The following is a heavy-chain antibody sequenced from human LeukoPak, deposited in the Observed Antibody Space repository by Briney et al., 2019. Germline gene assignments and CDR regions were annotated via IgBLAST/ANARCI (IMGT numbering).Heavy chain of an antibody. CDR1: GFNIRSYE. J-gene: IGHJ4*02. Sequence: GGSLRLSCAASGFNIRSYEMNWVRQAPGKGLEWVSYISGSGSTIYYADSVKGRFTISRDNAKNSLYLQMNSLRVEDTAVYYCVRDSLVGYGHRYFDCWGQGTLVTVSS. V-gene: IGHV3-48*03. CDR2: ISGSGSTI. D-gene: IGHD5-18*01. CDR3: VRDSLVGYGHRYFDC.